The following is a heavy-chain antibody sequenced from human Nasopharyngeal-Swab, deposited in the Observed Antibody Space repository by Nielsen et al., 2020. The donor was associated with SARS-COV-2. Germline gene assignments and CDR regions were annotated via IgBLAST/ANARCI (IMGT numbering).Heavy chain of an antibody. V-gene: IGHV4-31*03. CDR2: IYYSGST. CDR3: ARVSMVRGVINYYYGMDV. D-gene: IGHD3-10*01. J-gene: IGHJ6*02. CDR1: GGSISSGGYY. Sequence: SETLSLTCTVSGGSISSGGYYCSWIRQHPGKGLEWIGYIYYSGSTYYNPSLKSRVTISVDTSKNQFSLKLSSVTAADTAVYYCARVSMVRGVINYYYGMDVWGQGTTVTVSS.